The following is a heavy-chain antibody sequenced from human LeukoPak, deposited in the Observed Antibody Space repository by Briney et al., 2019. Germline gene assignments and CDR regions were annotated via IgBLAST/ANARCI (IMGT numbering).Heavy chain of an antibody. CDR1: GGSFSGYY. J-gene: IGHJ4*02. V-gene: IGHV4-34*01. CDR3: ASRYYYDSGGYYGHFDY. CDR2: INHSGST. D-gene: IGHD3-22*01. Sequence: SETLSLTCAVYGGSFSGYYWSWIRQPPGKGLEWIGEINHSGSTNYNPSLKSRVTISVDTSKNQFSLKLSSVTAADTAVYYCASRYYYDSGGYYGHFDYWGQGTLVTVSS.